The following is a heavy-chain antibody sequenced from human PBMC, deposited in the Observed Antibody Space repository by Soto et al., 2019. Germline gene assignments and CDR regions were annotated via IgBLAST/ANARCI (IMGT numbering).Heavy chain of an antibody. V-gene: IGHV1-2*02. CDR1: GYTFTGYY. CDR2: INPNSGGT. D-gene: IGHD5-12*01. J-gene: IGHJ3*02. CDR3: ARGGPERWLQPYDAFDI. Sequence: ASVKVSCKASGYTFTGYYMHWVRQAPGQGLEWMGWINPNSGGTNYAQKFQGRVTITRDTSISTAYMELSRLRSDDTAVYYCARGGPERWLQPYDAFDIWGQGTMVTVSS.